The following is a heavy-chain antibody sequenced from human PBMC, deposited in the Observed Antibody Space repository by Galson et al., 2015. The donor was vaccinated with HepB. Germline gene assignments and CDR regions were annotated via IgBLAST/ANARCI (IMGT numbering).Heavy chain of an antibody. D-gene: IGHD3-22*01. V-gene: IGHV1-69*13. CDR1: GGTFSSYP. J-gene: IGHJ4*02. CDR3: ALYYYDSNGYYDVGNPRNSFDY. CDR2: INPIFGTA. Sequence: SVKVSCKASGGTFSSYPISWVRQAPGQGLEWMGGINPIFGTANYAQKFQGRVTITADESTSTAYMELSSLRSEDTAVYYCALYYYDSNGYYDVGNPRNSFDYWGQGTLVTVSS.